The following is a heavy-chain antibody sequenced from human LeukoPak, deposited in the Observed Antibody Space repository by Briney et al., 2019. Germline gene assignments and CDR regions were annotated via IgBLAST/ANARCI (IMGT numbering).Heavy chain of an antibody. CDR3: ARVSPHRKMSYGNQNWFDT. CDR1: GYIFSNFG. Sequence: ASVKVSCKASGYIFSNFGINWVRQAPGQGLEWMGWISGYNGYTKYAQKLQGRVTMTTDTSTSTAHMELRSLRADDTAVYYCARVSPHRKMSYGNQNWFDTWGQGTLVTVSS. D-gene: IGHD3-16*01. J-gene: IGHJ5*02. V-gene: IGHV1-18*01. CDR2: ISGYNGYT.